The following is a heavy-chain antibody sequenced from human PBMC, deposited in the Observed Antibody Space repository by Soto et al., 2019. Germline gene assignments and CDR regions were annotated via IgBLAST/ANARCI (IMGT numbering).Heavy chain of an antibody. Sequence: EVQLVESGGGLVQPGGSLKLSCAASGFTFSGSAMHWVRQASGKGLEWVGRIRSKANSYATAYAASVKGRFTISRDDSKNTAYLQMNSLKTEDTAVYYCTRLYGPQGRDYWGQGTLVTVSS. CDR3: TRLYGPQGRDY. J-gene: IGHJ4*02. D-gene: IGHD3-10*01. V-gene: IGHV3-73*02. CDR1: GFTFSGSA. CDR2: IRSKANSYAT.